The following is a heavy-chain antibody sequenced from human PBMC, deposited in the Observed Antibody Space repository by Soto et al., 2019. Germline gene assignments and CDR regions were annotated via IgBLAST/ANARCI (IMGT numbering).Heavy chain of an antibody. V-gene: IGHV3-30*03. CDR2: ISYDGRNK. D-gene: IGHD6-6*01. CDR1: GITISNYF. CDR3: VAGDKYYAMGV. J-gene: IGHJ6*02. Sequence: QVQLVESVGGVVQPGRSLRVSCAASGITISNYFMYWVRQAPGKGLEWVAAISYDGRNKHYSDSVKRRFTISRDNSKNTLFLRMNSLGDEDTAVYYCVAGDKYYAMGVWGQGTTVAVSS.